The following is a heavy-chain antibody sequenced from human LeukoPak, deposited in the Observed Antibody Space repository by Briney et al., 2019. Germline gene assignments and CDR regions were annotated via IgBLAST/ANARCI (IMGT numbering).Heavy chain of an antibody. Sequence: SETLSLTCTVSGGSISSYYWSWIRQPAGKGLEWIGRIYTSGSTNYNPSLKSRVTMSVDTSKNQFSLELSSVTAADTAVYYCASGPFPGYYYYYYYMDAWGKGTTVTVSS. CDR2: IYTSGST. CDR1: GGSISSYY. V-gene: IGHV4-4*07. D-gene: IGHD5-18*01. J-gene: IGHJ6*03. CDR3: ASGPFPGYYYYYYYMDA.